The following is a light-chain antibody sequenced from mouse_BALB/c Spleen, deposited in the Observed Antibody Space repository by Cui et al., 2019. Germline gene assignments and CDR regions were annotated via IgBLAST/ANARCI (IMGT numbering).Light chain of an antibody. J-gene: IGKJ1*01. V-gene: IGKV19-93*01. CDR1: QHTKKY. CDR2: YTS. Sequence: DIQMTQSPSSLSASLGGKVTITCKATQHTKKYIAWYQHKRGKGHRLLIHYTSPFQPGIPSRCSGSGSGRDYSFSISNLEPEDIETYYCRQYDNLWTFGGGTKLEIK. CDR3: RQYDNLWT.